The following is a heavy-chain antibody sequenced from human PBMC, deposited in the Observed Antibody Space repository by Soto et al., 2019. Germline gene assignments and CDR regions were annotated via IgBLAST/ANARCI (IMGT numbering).Heavy chain of an antibody. D-gene: IGHD3-3*02. CDR2: ISYDGTNE. CDR3: ARNIIYFDS. CDR1: GFTFGNFA. V-gene: IGHV3-30-3*01. Sequence: GGSLRLSCAASGFTFGNFALDWVRQAPGKGLEWVASISYDGTNERYADSVKGRFTISRDNSKNTVYLQLQSLRVDDTAVYFCARNIIYFDSWGQGTLVTVSS. J-gene: IGHJ4*02.